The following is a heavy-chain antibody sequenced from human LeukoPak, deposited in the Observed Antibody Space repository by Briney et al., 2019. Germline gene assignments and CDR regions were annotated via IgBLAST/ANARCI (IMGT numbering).Heavy chain of an antibody. Sequence: ASVKVSCKASGYTFTSYGISWVRQAPGQGLEWMGWISVYNGNTNYAQKVQGRVTMTAETSTSTAYMELRSLRSDDTAVYYCAREPGTAYKYYGMDVWGQGTTVTVSS. CDR3: AREPGTAYKYYGMDV. CDR2: ISVYNGNT. CDR1: GYTFTSYG. D-gene: IGHD1-1*01. V-gene: IGHV1-18*01. J-gene: IGHJ6*02.